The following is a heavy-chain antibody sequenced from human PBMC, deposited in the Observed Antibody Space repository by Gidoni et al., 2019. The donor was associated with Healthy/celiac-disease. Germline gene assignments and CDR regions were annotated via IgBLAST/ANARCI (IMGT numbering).Heavy chain of an antibody. CDR1: GFTFSSYA. Sequence: EVPLLESGGGLVQPGGSLRLSCAASGFTFSSYAMSWVRQAPGKGLEWVSAISGSGGSTYYADSVKGRFTISRDNSKNTLYLQMNSLRAEDTAVYYCAKVEGDYYGSGSSFDYWGQGTLVTVSS. J-gene: IGHJ4*02. D-gene: IGHD3-10*01. CDR3: AKVEGDYYGSGSSFDY. V-gene: IGHV3-23*01. CDR2: ISGSGGST.